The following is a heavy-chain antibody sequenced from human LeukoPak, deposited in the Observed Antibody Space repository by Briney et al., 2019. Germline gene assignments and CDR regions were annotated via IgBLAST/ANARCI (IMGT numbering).Heavy chain of an antibody. V-gene: IGHV1-8*01. J-gene: IGHJ4*02. CDR1: GYTFTSYD. CDR2: MNPNSGFT. CDR3: ARGGIHSSGSLRTFDL. Sequence: GASVKVSCKASGYTFTSYDINWVRQATGQGLEWMGWMNPNSGFTGYAQKFRGRVTMTRDTSISTAYMELSSLRSEDTAVYYCARGGIHSSGSLRTFDLWGQGTLVTVSS. D-gene: IGHD3-22*01.